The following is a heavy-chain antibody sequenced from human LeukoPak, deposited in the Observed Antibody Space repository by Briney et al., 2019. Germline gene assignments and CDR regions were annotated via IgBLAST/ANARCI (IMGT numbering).Heavy chain of an antibody. J-gene: IGHJ6*03. CDR2: IYYSGST. Sequence: SETLSLTCTVSGGSISSYYWSWIRQPPGKGLEWIGYIYYSGSTNYNHSLKSRVTISVDTSKNQFSLKLSSVTAADTAVYYCAREGTLGGYYYYYMDVWGKGTTVTVSS. D-gene: IGHD3-16*01. V-gene: IGHV4-59*01. CDR3: AREGTLGGYYYYYMDV. CDR1: GGSISSYY.